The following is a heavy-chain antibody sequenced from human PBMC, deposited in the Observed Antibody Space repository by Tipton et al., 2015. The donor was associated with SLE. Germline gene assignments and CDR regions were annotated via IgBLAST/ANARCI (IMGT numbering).Heavy chain of an antibody. V-gene: IGHV4-59*08. J-gene: IGHJ3*02. CDR1: GDSISSYY. CDR2: IFYIGDT. CDR3: ARGYDSRGPFDI. Sequence: LRLSCTVSGDSISSYYWAWLRQPPGNGLEWIGYIFYIGDTNYNPSLKSRVSISLDRSKNHYSLRLHSVTAADTAVYYCARGYDSRGPFDIWGQGTMVTVSS. D-gene: IGHD3-22*01.